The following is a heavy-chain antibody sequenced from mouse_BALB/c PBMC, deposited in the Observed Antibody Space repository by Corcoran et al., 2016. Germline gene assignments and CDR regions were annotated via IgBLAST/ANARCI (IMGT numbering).Heavy chain of an antibody. Sequence: EVQLQQSGPELVKPGAAMKISCKASGYSFTGYAMNWVKQSHGKNLELIGLINPYNGGTSYNQKFKGKATLTVDKSSSTAYMELLSLTSEDSALHYWARPGYGNYLAYWGQGTLVTVSA. D-gene: IGHD2-10*02. V-gene: IGHV1-26*01. CDR2: INPYNGGT. CDR1: GYSFTGYA. CDR3: ARPGYGNYLAY. J-gene: IGHJ3*01.